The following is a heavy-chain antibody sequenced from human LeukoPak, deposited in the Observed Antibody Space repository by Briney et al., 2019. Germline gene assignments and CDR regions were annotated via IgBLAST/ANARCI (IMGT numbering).Heavy chain of an antibody. CDR2: ISGSGGST. CDR1: GFTFSRHA. CDR3: AKAMYSSSWYFDY. Sequence: GGSLRLSCAASGFTFSRHAMSWVRQAPGKGLEWPSAISGSGGSTYYADSVKGRFTISRDNSKNTLYLQMNSLRAEDTAVYYCAKAMYSSSWYFDYWGQGTLVTVSS. V-gene: IGHV3-23*01. J-gene: IGHJ4*02. D-gene: IGHD6-13*01.